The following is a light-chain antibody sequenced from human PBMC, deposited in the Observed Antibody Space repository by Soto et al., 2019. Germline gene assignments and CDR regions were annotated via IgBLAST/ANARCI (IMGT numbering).Light chain of an antibody. Sequence: DIQMTQSPSSLSASVGDRVTITCRTSQSISNYLNWYQQKPGKAPELLIYAASSLQSGVPSRFSGSGYGTDFTLTISSLQPEDFATYSCQQSYTTPWTFGQGTKVEI. V-gene: IGKV1-39*01. CDR3: QQSYTTPWT. CDR1: QSISNY. J-gene: IGKJ1*01. CDR2: AAS.